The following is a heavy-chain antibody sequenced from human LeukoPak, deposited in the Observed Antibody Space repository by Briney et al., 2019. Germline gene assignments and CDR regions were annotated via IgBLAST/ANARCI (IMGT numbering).Heavy chain of an antibody. D-gene: IGHD3-9*01. CDR1: GGSISSGSYY. Sequence: PSQTLSLTCTVSGGSISSGSYYWSWIRQPAGKGLEWIGRIYTSGSTNYNPSLKSRVTISVDTSKNQFSLKLSSVTAADTAVYYCAGRRATGACDIWGQGTMVTVSS. J-gene: IGHJ3*02. CDR3: AGRRATGACDI. V-gene: IGHV4-61*02. CDR2: IYTSGST.